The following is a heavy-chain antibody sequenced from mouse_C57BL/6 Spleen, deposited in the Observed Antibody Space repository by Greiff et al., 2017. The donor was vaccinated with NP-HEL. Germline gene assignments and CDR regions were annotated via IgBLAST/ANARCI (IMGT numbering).Heavy chain of an antibody. CDR1: GYTFTDYY. J-gene: IGHJ3*01. CDR2: IDPYNGGT. CDR3: AREAVQATWFAY. V-gene: IGHV1-19*01. D-gene: IGHD3-2*02. Sequence: EVQLQQSGPVLVKPGASVKMSCKASGYTFTDYYMNWVKQSHGKSLEWIGVIDPYNGGTSYNQKFKGKATLTVDKSSSTAYMELNSLTSEDSAVYYCAREAVQATWFAYWGQGTLVTVSA.